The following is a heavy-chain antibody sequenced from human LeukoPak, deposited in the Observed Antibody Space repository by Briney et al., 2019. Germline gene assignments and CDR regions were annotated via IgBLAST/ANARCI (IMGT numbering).Heavy chain of an antibody. CDR3: AGNRYYYDSSGYYDY. D-gene: IGHD3-22*01. J-gene: IGHJ4*02. Sequence: SETLSLTCAVYGGSFSGYYWSWIRQPPGKGLEWIGEINHSGSTNYNPSLKSRVTISVDTSKNQFSLKLSSVTAADTAVYYCAGNRYYYDSSGYYDYWGQGTLVTVSS. CDR2: INHSGST. CDR1: GGSFSGYY. V-gene: IGHV4-34*01.